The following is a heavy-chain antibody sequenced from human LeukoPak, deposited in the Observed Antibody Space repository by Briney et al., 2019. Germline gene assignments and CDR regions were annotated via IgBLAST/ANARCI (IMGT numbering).Heavy chain of an antibody. V-gene: IGHV3-23*01. D-gene: IGHD6-13*01. Sequence: GGSLRLSCVASGFTFSSYAMSWVRQAPGKGLEWVSAIGGSGGSTYYADSAKGRFTVSRDDFKNTLYLQMNSLRVEDTAVYYCAKDEAPAAGSWNYYYGMDVWGQGTTVTVSS. J-gene: IGHJ6*02. CDR2: IGGSGGST. CDR3: AKDEAPAAGSWNYYYGMDV. CDR1: GFTFSSYA.